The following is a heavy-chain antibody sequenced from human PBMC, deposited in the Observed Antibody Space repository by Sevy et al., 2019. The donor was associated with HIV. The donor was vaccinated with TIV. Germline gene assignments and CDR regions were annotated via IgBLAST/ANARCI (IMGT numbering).Heavy chain of an antibody. CDR3: ARDRCTITSCHKGNWFDP. Sequence: GGSLRLSCAASGFTFSSYSMNWVRQAPGKGLEWVSSISGLSNYIYYADSVKGRFTISRDNAKNSLYLQMNSLRAEDTAVYYCARDRCTITSCHKGNWFDPWGQGTLVTVSS. CDR1: GFTFSSYS. V-gene: IGHV3-21*01. CDR2: ISGLSNYI. J-gene: IGHJ5*02. D-gene: IGHD2-2*02.